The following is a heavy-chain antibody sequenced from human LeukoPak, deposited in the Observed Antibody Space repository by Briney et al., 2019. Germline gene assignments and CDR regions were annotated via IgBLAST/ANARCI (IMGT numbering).Heavy chain of an antibody. D-gene: IGHD3-22*01. Sequence: ASVKVSCKASGYTFTGYYMHWVRQAPGQGLEWMGWINPNSGGTNYAQKFQGRVTMTGDTSISTAYMELSRLRSDDTAVYYCARDHTRPHYYDSSGYNYWGQGTLVAVSS. CDR3: ARDHTRPHYYDSSGYNY. CDR2: INPNSGGT. CDR1: GYTFTGYY. J-gene: IGHJ4*02. V-gene: IGHV1-2*02.